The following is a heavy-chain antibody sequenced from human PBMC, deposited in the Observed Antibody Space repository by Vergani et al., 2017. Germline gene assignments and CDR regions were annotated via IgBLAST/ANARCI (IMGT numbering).Heavy chain of an antibody. CDR1: GGSISSGDYY. CDR2: IDYSGST. CDR3: ARLVRDSSGNDAFDI. Sequence: QVQLQESGPGLVKPSQTLSLTCTVSGGSISSGDYYWSWIRQPPGKGLEWIGYIDYSGSTYYNPSLKSLVTISVDTSKNQFSLKLSSVTAADTAVYYCARLVRDSSGNDAFDIWSQGTMVSVSS. D-gene: IGHD3-22*01. J-gene: IGHJ3*02. V-gene: IGHV4-30-4*08.